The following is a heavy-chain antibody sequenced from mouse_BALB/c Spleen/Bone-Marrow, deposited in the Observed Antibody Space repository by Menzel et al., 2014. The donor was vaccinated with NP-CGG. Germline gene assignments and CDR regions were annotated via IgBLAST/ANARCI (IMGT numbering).Heavy chain of an antibody. J-gene: IGHJ2*01. CDR1: GLDFSRYW. V-gene: IGHV4-1*02. CDR2: INPDSSTI. Sequence: DVQLQESGGGLVQPGGSLKLSCAASGLDFSRYWMSWVRQAPGKGLEWIGEINPDSSTINYTPSLKDKFIISRDNAKNTLYLQMSKVRSEDTALYYCARQGYYGSSDYWGQGTTLTVSS. CDR3: ARQGYYGSSDY. D-gene: IGHD1-1*01.